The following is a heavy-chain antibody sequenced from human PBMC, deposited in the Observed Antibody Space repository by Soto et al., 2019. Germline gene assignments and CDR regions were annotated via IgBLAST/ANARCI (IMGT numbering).Heavy chain of an antibody. J-gene: IGHJ5*02. CDR3: ARVAPSGGSVPRFDP. CDR1: GYTFTSYA. CDR2: INAGNGNT. D-gene: IGHD3-10*01. Sequence: GASVKVSCKASGYTFTSYAMHWVRQAPGQRLEWMGWINAGNGNTKYSQKFQGRVIITRDTSATTAYLEVDSLRSEDTAIYYCARVAPSGGSVPRFDPWGQGTLVTVSS. V-gene: IGHV1-3*01.